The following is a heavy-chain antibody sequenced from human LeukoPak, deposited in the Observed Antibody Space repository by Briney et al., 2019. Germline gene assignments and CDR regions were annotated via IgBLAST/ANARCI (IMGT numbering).Heavy chain of an antibody. CDR2: ISSSSSYI. CDR1: GFTISSYS. Sequence: PGGSLRLSCAASGFTISSYSMNWVRQAPEKGLEWVSAISSSSSYIYYADSVKGRFTISRDNAKNSLYLQMNSLRGEDTAVYYCARDAVPAALNWFDPWGQGTLVTVSS. CDR3: ARDAVPAALNWFDP. D-gene: IGHD2-2*01. J-gene: IGHJ5*02. V-gene: IGHV3-21*01.